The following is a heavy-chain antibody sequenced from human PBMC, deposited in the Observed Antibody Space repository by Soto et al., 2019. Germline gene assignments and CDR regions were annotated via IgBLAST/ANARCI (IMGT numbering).Heavy chain of an antibody. D-gene: IGHD5-12*01. V-gene: IGHV3-30*18. J-gene: IGHJ4*02. Sequence: SLRLSCAASGFTFSSYGMHWVRQAPGKGLEWVAVISYDGSNKYYADSVKGRFTISRDNSKNTLYLQMNSLRAEDTAVYYCAKDGKYSGYDAHFDYWGQGTLVTVSS. CDR2: ISYDGSNK. CDR3: AKDGKYSGYDAHFDY. CDR1: GFTFSSYG.